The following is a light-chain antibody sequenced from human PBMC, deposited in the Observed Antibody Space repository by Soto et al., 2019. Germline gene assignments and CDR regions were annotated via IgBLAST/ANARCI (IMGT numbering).Light chain of an antibody. CDR3: ISFTTSSAWV. J-gene: IGLJ3*02. CDR2: EVS. CDR1: SSDVGGYDY. V-gene: IGLV2-14*01. Sequence: QSVLTQPASVSGSPGQSITISCTGTSSDVGGYDYVSWYQQHPGKAPRLTSYEVSNRPSGISSRFSGSKSGNTASLTISGLQAEDEADYYCISFTTSSAWVFGGGTKLTVL.